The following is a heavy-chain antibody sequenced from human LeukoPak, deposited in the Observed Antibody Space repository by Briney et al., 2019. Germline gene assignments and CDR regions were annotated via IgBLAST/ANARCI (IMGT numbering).Heavy chain of an antibody. CDR3: TRDQVVRGVISAFDI. Sequence: ASVTVSCKASGYTFSSYALHWVRQAPGQRLECMGWINPGNGYTEYSQKFQGRVTMTRDTSANTAYMKLSSLRSEDTAVYYCTRDQVVRGVISAFDIWGQGTMVTISS. CDR1: GYTFSSYA. D-gene: IGHD3-10*01. CDR2: INPGNGYT. J-gene: IGHJ3*02. V-gene: IGHV1-3*01.